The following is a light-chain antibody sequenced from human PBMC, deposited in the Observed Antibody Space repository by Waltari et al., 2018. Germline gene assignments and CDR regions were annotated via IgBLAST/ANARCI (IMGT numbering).Light chain of an antibody. CDR3: AAWDDSLSGWV. V-gene: IGLV1-47*01. Sequence: QSVLTQPPSASGTPGQRVTISCSGSSSNIGSNYVYWYQQLPDTAPKLLIYRNNQRPSGVPDRFSGSKSGTSASLAISGLRSEDEADYYCAAWDDSLSGWVFGGGTKLTVL. CDR1: SSNIGSNY. CDR2: RNN. J-gene: IGLJ3*02.